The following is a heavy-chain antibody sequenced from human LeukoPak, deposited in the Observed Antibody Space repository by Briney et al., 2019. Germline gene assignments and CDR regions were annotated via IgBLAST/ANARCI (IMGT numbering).Heavy chain of an antibody. CDR1: GGSFSGYY. CDR2: INQSGST. D-gene: IGHD3-10*01. V-gene: IGHV4-34*01. J-gene: IGHJ4*02. Sequence: PETLSLTCAVYGGSFSGYYWSWIRQPPGKGLGWIGEINQSGSTHYNPSLKSRVTISVDTSKNQFSLKLSSVTAADTAVYNCARRRITMVRGVIGFDYWGQGTLVTVCS. CDR3: ARRRITMVRGVIGFDY.